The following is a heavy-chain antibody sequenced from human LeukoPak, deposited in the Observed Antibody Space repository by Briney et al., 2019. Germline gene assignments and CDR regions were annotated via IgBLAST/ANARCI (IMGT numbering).Heavy chain of an antibody. D-gene: IGHD3-10*01. Sequence: GGSLRLSCAASGFTFSSYAMSWVRQAPGKGLEWVSGISGSGDSTYYADSVKGRFTISRDNSKNTLSLQMNSLRAEDTAVYYCARVRGVDYGSGSYYRGPFDYWGQGTLVTVSS. CDR3: ARVRGVDYGSGSYYRGPFDY. CDR2: ISGSGDST. CDR1: GFTFSSYA. J-gene: IGHJ4*02. V-gene: IGHV3-23*01.